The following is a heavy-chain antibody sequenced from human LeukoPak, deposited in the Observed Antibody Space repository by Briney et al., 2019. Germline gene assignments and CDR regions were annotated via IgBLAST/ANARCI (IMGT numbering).Heavy chain of an antibody. CDR2: ISSSSSTI. CDR3: ARDRTPYYYGSGRYFDY. D-gene: IGHD3-10*01. J-gene: IGHJ4*02. V-gene: IGHV3-48*01. CDR1: GFTFSSYS. Sequence: GGSLRLSCAASGFTFSSYSMNWVGQAPGKGLEWVSYISSSSSTIYYADSVKGRFTISRDNAKNSLYLQMNSLRAEDTAVYYCARDRTPYYYGSGRYFDYWGQGTLVTVSS.